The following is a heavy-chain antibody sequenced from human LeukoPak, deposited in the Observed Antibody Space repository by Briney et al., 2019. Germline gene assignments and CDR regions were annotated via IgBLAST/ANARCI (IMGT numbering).Heavy chain of an antibody. J-gene: IGHJ1*01. CDR3: ARDRGGGAYCSSTSCYTYFQH. V-gene: IGHV3-30-3*01. Sequence: PGGSLRLSCAASGFTFSSYAMHWVRQAPGKGLEWVAVTSYDGSNKYYADSVKGRFTISRDNSKNTLYLQMNSLRAEDTAVYYCARDRGGGAYCSSTSCYTYFQHWGQGTLVTVSS. CDR1: GFTFSSYA. D-gene: IGHD2-2*02. CDR2: TSYDGSNK.